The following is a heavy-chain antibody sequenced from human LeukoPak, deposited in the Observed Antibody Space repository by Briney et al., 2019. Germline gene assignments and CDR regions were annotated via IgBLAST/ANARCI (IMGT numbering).Heavy chain of an antibody. CDR3: AKTLAGGFDY. J-gene: IGHJ4*02. Sequence: PGRSLRLSRAASGFTFDDYAMHWVRQAPGKGLEWVSGISWNSGSIGYADSVKGRFTISRDNAKNSLYLQMNSLRAEDTALYYCAKTLAGGFDYWGQGTLVTVSS. V-gene: IGHV3-9*01. D-gene: IGHD6-19*01. CDR1: GFTFDDYA. CDR2: ISWNSGSI.